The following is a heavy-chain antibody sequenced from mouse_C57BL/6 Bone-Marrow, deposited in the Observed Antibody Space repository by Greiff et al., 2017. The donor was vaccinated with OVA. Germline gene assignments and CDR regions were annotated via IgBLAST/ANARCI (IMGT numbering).Heavy chain of an antibody. CDR2: IYPRSGNT. Sequence: QVQLKQSGAELARPGASVKLSCKASGYTFTSYGISWVKQRTGQGLEWIGEIYPRSGNTYYNEKFKGKATLTADKSSSTAYMELRSLTSEDSAVYFCARHEDAHGWYYFDYWGQGTTLTVSS. J-gene: IGHJ2*01. D-gene: IGHD2-2*01. CDR3: ARHEDAHGWYYFDY. CDR1: GYTFTSYG. V-gene: IGHV1-81*01.